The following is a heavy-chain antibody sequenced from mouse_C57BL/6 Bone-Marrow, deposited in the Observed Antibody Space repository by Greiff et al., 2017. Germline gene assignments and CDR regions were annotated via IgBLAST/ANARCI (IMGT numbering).Heavy chain of an antibody. CDR2: ILPSIGRT. D-gene: IGHD2-3*01. Sequence: QVQLKESGSELRSPGSSVKLSCKDFDSEVFPIAYMSWVRQKPGHGFEWIGGILPSIGRTIYGEKFEDKATLDADTLSNTAYLELNSLTSEDSAIYYCARGCGYDGYPFAYWGQGTLVTVSA. CDR3: ARGCGYDGYPFAY. V-gene: IGHV15-2*01. CDR1: DSEVFPIAY. J-gene: IGHJ3*01.